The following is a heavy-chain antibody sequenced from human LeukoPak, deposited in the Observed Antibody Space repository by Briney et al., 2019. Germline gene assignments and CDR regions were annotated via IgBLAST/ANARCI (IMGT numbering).Heavy chain of an antibody. CDR2: IIPIFGTA. J-gene: IGHJ6*03. CDR1: GGTFSSYA. CDR3: ARATDVEMATHVRYYYYYMDV. V-gene: IGHV1-69*05. Sequence: SVKVSCKASGGTFSSYAISWVRQAPGQGLEWMGGIIPIFGTANYAQKFQGRVTITTDESTSTAYMELSSLRSEDTAVYYCARATDVEMATHVRYYYYYMDVWGKGPRSPSP. D-gene: IGHD5-24*01.